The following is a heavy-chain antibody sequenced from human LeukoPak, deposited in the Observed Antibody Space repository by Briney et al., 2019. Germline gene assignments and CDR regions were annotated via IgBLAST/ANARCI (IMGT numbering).Heavy chain of an antibody. CDR1: GGSFSGYY. V-gene: IGHV4-34*01. Sequence: SETLSLTCAVYGGSFSGYYWSWIRQPPGKGLEWIGEINHSGSTNYNPSLKSRVTISVDTSKNQFSLKLSSVTAADTAVYYCASSKEVDPFDVWGQGTMVTVSS. J-gene: IGHJ3*01. CDR2: INHSGST. CDR3: ASSKEVDPFDV.